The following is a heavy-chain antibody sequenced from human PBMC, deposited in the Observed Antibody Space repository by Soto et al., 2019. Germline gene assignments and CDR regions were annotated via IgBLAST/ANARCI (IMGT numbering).Heavy chain of an antibody. CDR2: INHSGST. V-gene: IGHV4-34*01. CDR1: GGSFSGYY. Sequence: LSLTCAVYGGSFSGYYWSWIRQPPGKGLEWIGEINHSGSTNYNPSLKSRVTISVDTSKNQFSLKLSSVTAADTAVYYCARGPLPGRYFDYWGQGTLVTVSS. J-gene: IGHJ4*02. CDR3: ARGPLPGRYFDY.